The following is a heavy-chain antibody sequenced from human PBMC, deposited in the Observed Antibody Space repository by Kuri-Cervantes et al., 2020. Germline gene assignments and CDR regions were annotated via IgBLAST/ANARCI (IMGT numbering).Heavy chain of an antibody. J-gene: IGHJ6*02. CDR2: TDPSGGSP. Sequence: ASVKVSCKASGYTFTSYHINWVRQAPGQGLEWMGITDPSGGSPSSAQKFQGRVTMTRDTYTSTAYMELRSLRSDDTAVYYCARNGMDVWGQGTTVTVSS. CDR3: ARNGMDV. CDR1: GYTFTSYH. V-gene: IGHV1-46*01.